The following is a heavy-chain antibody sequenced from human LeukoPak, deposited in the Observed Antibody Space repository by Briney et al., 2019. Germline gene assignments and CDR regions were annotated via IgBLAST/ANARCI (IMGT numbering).Heavy chain of an antibody. CDR2: INPNNGDT. D-gene: IGHD4-23*01. CDR3: ARSHGGNSFDY. CDR1: GYTFTGYY. J-gene: IGHJ4*02. Sequence: ASVTVSCKASGYTFTGYYMHWMRQAPGQGLEWMGWINPNNGDTNYAQKFRGTVTMTRDTSISTLYMELSSLRSDDTAVYYCARSHGGNSFDYWGQGTLVTVSS. V-gene: IGHV1-2*02.